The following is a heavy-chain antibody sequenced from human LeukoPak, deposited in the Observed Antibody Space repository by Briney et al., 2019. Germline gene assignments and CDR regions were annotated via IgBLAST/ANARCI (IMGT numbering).Heavy chain of an antibody. D-gene: IGHD6-13*01. CDR3: ARESQQLVHPDY. J-gene: IGHJ4*02. CDR1: GFTFSSYS. Sequence: PGVSLRLSCAASGFTFSSYSMNWVRQAPGKGLEWVSSISSSSSYISYADSVKGRFTISRDNAKNSLYLQMNSLRAEDTAVYYCARESQQLVHPDYWGQGTLVTVSS. V-gene: IGHV3-21*01. CDR2: ISSSSSYI.